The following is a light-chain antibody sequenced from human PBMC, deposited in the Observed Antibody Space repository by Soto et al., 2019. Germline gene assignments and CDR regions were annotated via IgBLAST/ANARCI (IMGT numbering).Light chain of an antibody. CDR3: SSFRSTSTLPYV. CDR2: EVT. CDR1: SSDVGGYDY. Sequence: QSALTQPASVSGSPGQSITISSTGTSSDVGGYDYVSWYQQHPGKAPKLMIFEVTNRPSGVSNRFSGSKSGNTASLTISGLRAEDEVDYYCSSFRSTSTLPYVFGTGTKVTVL. J-gene: IGLJ1*01. V-gene: IGLV2-14*01.